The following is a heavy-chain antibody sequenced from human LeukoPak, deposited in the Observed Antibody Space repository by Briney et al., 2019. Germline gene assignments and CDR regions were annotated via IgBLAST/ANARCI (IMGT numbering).Heavy chain of an antibody. V-gene: IGHV4-61*03. CDR2: VSYSGST. CDR1: GGSISSSSYY. J-gene: IGHJ4*02. CDR3: ARDRIMGLMGEKYYFDY. D-gene: IGHD2-8*01. Sequence: SETLSLTCSVSGGSISSSSYYWGWIRQPPGKGLEWIGYVSYSGSTNCNPSLKSRVTISIDTSKNHFSLKLSSVTAADTAVYYCARDRIMGLMGEKYYFDYWGQGTLVTVSS.